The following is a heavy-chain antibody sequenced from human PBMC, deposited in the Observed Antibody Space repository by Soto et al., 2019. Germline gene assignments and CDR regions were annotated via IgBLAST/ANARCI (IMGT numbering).Heavy chain of an antibody. CDR3: ARQRLPGGGDAGDPVEH. J-gene: IGHJ4*01. CDR1: GYSFTSYW. D-gene: IGHD2-15*01. Sequence: ESLKISCKGSGYSFTSYWIGWVRQMPGKGLEWMGIIYPGDSDTRYSPSFQGQVTISADKSISTAYLQWSSLKASDTAMYYCARQRLPGGGDAGDPVEHWGNGPLVTVPS. CDR2: IYPGDSDT. V-gene: IGHV5-51*01.